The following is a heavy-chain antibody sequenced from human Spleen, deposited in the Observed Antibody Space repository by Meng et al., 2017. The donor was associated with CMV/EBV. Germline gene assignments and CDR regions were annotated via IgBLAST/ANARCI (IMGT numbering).Heavy chain of an antibody. J-gene: IGHJ6*02. CDR1: GFTFRSYW. V-gene: IGHV3-7*01. D-gene: IGHD6-19*01. Sequence: GESLKISCEVSGFTFRSYWMTWVRQAPGKGLEWVANIKRDGSEEYYLHSVKGRFTISRDNARNSLYLQMNSLRVEDTAVYFCARDSRGSGWYDGGMDVWGQGTTVTVSS. CDR2: IKRDGSEE. CDR3: ARDSRGSGWYDGGMDV.